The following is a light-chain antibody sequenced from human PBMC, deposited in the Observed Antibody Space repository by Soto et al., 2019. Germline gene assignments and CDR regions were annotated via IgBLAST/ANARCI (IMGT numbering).Light chain of an antibody. CDR1: QSISSH. CDR3: QQCYTNPIT. CDR2: DAS. Sequence: DIQMTKSASSLSASLGDRVIITCRASQSISSHLNWYQQKPGKAPNLLVYDASSLQSGVPSRFTGSGSGTDFTLTISSLQPEDFATYFCQQCYTNPITFGQGTRLDIK. V-gene: IGKV1-39*01. J-gene: IGKJ5*01.